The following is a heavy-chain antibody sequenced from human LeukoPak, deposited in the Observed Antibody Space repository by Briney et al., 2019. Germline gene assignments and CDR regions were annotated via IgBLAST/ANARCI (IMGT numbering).Heavy chain of an antibody. CDR1: GFTFSDYY. V-gene: IGHV3-11*04. J-gene: IGHJ3*02. D-gene: IGHD5-18*01. CDR2: ISSSGSTI. Sequence: GGSLRLSCAASGFTFSDYYISWIRQAPGKGLEWVSYISSSGSTIYYADSVKGRFTISRDNAKNSLYLQMNSLRAEDTAVYYCARDYSYGYNAFDIWGQGTMVTVSS. CDR3: ARDYSYGYNAFDI.